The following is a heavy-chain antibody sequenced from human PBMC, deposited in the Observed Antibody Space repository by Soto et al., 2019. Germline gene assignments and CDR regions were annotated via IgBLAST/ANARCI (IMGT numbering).Heavy chain of an antibody. J-gene: IGHJ4*02. CDR2: IYHSGST. CDR3: RGGGGTYFDY. Sequence: QVQLQESGPGLVKPSGTLSLTSPVSGGSFGSINGWGWVGQPQGKGLEWIGEIYHSGSTNYNPSLKSRVTISVDKSKNQFSLKLSSVTAADTAVYYCRGGGGTYFDYWGQGTLVTVSS. D-gene: IGHD2-15*01. CDR1: GGSFGSING. V-gene: IGHV4-4*02.